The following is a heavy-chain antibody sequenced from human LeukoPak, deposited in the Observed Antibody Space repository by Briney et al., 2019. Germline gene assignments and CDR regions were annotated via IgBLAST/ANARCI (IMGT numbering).Heavy chain of an antibody. CDR3: ARIRDGYNDAYDI. J-gene: IGHJ3*02. D-gene: IGHD5-24*01. CDR1: GYTFTNYY. CDR2: INPGGDNT. Sequence: ASVKVSYKASGYTFTNYYIHWVRQAPGQGLEWMGLINPGGDNTDYAQNFQGRVIMTRDTSTSTVYMGLSSLRSEDTAVYYCARIRDGYNDAYDIWGQGTMVTVSS. V-gene: IGHV1-46*01.